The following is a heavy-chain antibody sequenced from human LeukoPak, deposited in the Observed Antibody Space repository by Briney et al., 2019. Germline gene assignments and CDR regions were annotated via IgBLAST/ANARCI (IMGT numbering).Heavy chain of an antibody. Sequence: GGSLRLSCAASGXTLTNYEMNWVRQAPGKGLEWVSHISSSGTTEYYADSVRGRFTMSRDNAKNSLYLQMNRLRAEDTAVYHCARDILTGPFVISLESWGPGTRVTVSS. CDR2: ISSSGTTE. CDR3: ARDILTGPFVISLES. CDR1: GXTLTNYE. J-gene: IGHJ4*02. V-gene: IGHV3-48*03. D-gene: IGHD3-9*01.